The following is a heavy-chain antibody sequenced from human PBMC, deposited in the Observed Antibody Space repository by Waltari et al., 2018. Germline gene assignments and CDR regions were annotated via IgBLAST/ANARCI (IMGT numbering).Heavy chain of an antibody. D-gene: IGHD3-10*01. J-gene: IGHJ4*02. CDR3: ARDLNGSGRPFDY. Sequence: QVQLQESCPGLVKPSETLSLTCTVSGVSLSTYYWSWIRQPAGKGLEWIGRFYSSGNNNYSPSLKSRVTMAVDTSKNQFSLKLTSVTAADTAVYYCARDLNGSGRPFDYWGQGTLVTVSS. CDR1: GVSLSTYY. V-gene: IGHV4-4*07. CDR2: FYSSGNN.